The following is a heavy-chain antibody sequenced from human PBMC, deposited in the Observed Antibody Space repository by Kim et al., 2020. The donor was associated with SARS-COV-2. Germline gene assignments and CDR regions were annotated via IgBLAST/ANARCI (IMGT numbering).Heavy chain of an antibody. CDR2: IIPILGIA. J-gene: IGHJ5*02. CDR3: ARGQKNEPPYYYDSSGYYLDP. V-gene: IGHV1-69*04. CDR1: GGTFSSYA. Sequence: SVKVSCKASGGTFSSYAISWVRQAPGQGLEWMGRIIPILGIANYAQKFQGRVTITADKSTSTAYMELSSLRSEDTAVYYCARGQKNEPPYYYDSSGYYLDPWGQGTLVTVSS. D-gene: IGHD3-22*01.